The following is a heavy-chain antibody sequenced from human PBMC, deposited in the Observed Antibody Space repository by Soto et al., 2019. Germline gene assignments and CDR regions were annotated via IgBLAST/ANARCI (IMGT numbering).Heavy chain of an antibody. J-gene: IGHJ4*02. Sequence: PGESLKISCKISGYRFSSFWIAWVRQKPGKGLEWMGIIYPGDATTIYSPSFQGRLTISADKSISTAYLQWSSLKASDTAMYYCARLQAAAGDNDLTFDYWGQGTQVTVSS. V-gene: IGHV5-51*01. CDR2: IYPGDATT. CDR3: ARLQAAAGDNDLTFDY. CDR1: GYRFSSFW. D-gene: IGHD6-13*01.